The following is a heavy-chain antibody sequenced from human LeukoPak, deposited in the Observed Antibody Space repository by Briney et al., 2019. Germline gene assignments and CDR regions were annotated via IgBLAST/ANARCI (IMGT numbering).Heavy chain of an antibody. J-gene: IGHJ4*02. CDR2: IYYSGST. CDR1: GGSISSYY. Sequence: PSETLSLTCTVSGGSISSYYWSWIRQPPGKGLEWIGYIYYSGSTNYNPSLKSRVTISVDTSKNQFSLKLSSVTAADTAVYYCAPQVAAMVTPFDYWGQGTLVTVSS. V-gene: IGHV4-59*08. D-gene: IGHD5-18*01. CDR3: APQVAAMVTPFDY.